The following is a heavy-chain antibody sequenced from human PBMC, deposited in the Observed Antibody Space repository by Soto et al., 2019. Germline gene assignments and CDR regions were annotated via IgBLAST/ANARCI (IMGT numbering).Heavy chain of an antibody. J-gene: IGHJ2*01. CDR3: ARHFVVNTALDYYYFDL. Sequence: QVQLQESGPGLVRTSETLSLTCTVSGVSISPYYWTWIRQPAGKGLEWIGHLYSSGRATYNPSLKNRVTIPVFRDHSSLTLKSVTAADTAVYYCARHFVVNTALDYYYFDLWGRGALVTVSS. D-gene: IGHD3-16*01. CDR2: LYSSGRA. V-gene: IGHV4-4*07. CDR1: GVSISPYY.